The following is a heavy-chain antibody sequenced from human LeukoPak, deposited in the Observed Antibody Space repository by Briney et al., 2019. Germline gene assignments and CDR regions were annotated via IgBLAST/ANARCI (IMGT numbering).Heavy chain of an antibody. J-gene: IGHJ4*02. V-gene: IGHV4-4*07. CDR3: ARVSRYDFWSGYYVFDY. D-gene: IGHD3-3*01. Sequence: PSETLSLTWTVSGGSISSYYWSWFRQPAGKGLEWIGRIYTSGSTSYNPSLKSRVTMSVDTSKNQFSLKLSSVTAADTAVYYCARVSRYDFWSGYYVFDYWGQGTLVTVSS. CDR1: GGSISSYY. CDR2: IYTSGST.